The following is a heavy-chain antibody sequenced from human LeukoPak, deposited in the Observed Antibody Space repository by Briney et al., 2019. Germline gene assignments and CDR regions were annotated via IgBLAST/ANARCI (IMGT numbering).Heavy chain of an antibody. CDR1: GGPISSYY. D-gene: IGHD3-22*01. CDR2: IYYSGST. J-gene: IGHJ4*02. Sequence: SETLSLTCTVSGGPISSYYWSWIRQPPGKGLEWIGYIYYSGSTDYNPSLKSRVTISVDTSKNQFSLKLSSVTAADTAVYYCARVYYDSSHSYYFYYWGQGTLVTVSS. CDR3: ARVYYDSSHSYYFYY. V-gene: IGHV4-59*01.